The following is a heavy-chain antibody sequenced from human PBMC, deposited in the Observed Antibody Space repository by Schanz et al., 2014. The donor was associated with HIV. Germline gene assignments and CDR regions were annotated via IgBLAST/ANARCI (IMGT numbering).Heavy chain of an antibody. CDR2: IYTSGGT. J-gene: IGHJ3*02. V-gene: IGHV4-4*07. CDR3: ARTVPRYDSSGSYPDAFDI. CDR1: GGPISSYY. D-gene: IGHD3-22*01. Sequence: QVQLQESGPGLVKPSETLSLTCTVSGGPISSYYWTWIRQPAGKGLEWIGRIYTSGGTNYNPSLKSRVPMSVDPPKNQFSLKRRSVTAADTAVYYCARTVPRYDSSGSYPDAFDIWGQGTMVTVSS.